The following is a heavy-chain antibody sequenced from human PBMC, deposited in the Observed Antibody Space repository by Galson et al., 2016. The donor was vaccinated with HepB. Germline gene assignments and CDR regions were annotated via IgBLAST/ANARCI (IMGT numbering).Heavy chain of an antibody. CDR2: ISWSSGSI. V-gene: IGHV3-9*01. CDR3: AKDIIAIFAVVMGGPRYYHGMDV. J-gene: IGHJ6*04. Sequence: SLRLSCAASGFNFDDYAMHWVRQAPGKGLEWVSGISWSSGSIDYADSVKGRFTISRDNAKKYLYLQMDSLRSEDTALYYCAKDIIAIFAVVMGGPRYYHGMDVWGKGTAVTVSS. CDR1: GFNFDDYA. D-gene: IGHD3-3*01.